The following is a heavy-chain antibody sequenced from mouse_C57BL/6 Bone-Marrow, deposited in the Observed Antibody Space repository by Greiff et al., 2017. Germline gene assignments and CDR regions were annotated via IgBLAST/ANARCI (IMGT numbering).Heavy chain of an antibody. CDR2: IDPSDSYT. Sequence: QVQLQQPGAELVKPGASVKLSCKASGYTFTSYWMQWVNQRPGPGLEWIGEIDPSDSYTNYNQKFKGKATLTVDTSSSTAYMQLSSLTSEDSAVYYCARGSNYVGYWYFDVWGTGTTVTVSS. D-gene: IGHD2-5*01. V-gene: IGHV1-50*01. CDR1: GYTFTSYW. J-gene: IGHJ1*03. CDR3: ARGSNYVGYWYFDV.